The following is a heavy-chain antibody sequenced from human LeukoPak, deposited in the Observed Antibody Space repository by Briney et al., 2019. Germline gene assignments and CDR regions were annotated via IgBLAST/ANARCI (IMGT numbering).Heavy chain of an antibody. Sequence: SETLSLTCTVSGGSISSYYWSWIRQPPGKGLEWIGYIYYSGSTNYNPSLKSRVTISVDTSKNQFSPKLSSVTAADTAVYYCARVGVVTGLPPDYYYGMDVWGQGTTVTVSS. J-gene: IGHJ6*02. V-gene: IGHV4-59*01. CDR3: ARVGVVTGLPPDYYYGMDV. D-gene: IGHD2-21*02. CDR1: GGSISSYY. CDR2: IYYSGST.